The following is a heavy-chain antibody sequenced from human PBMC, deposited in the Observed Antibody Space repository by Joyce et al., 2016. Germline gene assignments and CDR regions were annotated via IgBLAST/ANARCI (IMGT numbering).Heavy chain of an antibody. CDR3: ARSSYTNGIFDY. CDR2: LSSSSSYI. D-gene: IGHD2-8*01. CDR1: GFTFSSYS. V-gene: IGHV3-21*01. J-gene: IGHJ4*02. Sequence: EVQLVESGGGLVKPGGSLRLSGAASGFTFSSYSMSWVRKAPGKGLEWVSSLSSSSSYIKYTDSVKGRFTISRDNAKNSLYLQMNSLRVEDTAVYYCARSSYTNGIFDYWGQGTLVTVSS.